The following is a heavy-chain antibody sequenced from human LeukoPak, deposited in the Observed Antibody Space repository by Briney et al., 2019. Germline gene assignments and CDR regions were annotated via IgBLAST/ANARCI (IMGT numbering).Heavy chain of an antibody. CDR1: GGSFSGYY. Sequence: SEALSLTCAVYGGSFSGYYWSWIRQPPGKGLEWIGEINHSGSTNYNPSLKSRVTISVDTSKNQFSLKLSSVTAADTAVYYCARDFGRRYQTGFDYWGQGTLVTVSS. CDR3: ARDFGRRYQTGFDY. CDR2: INHSGST. J-gene: IGHJ4*02. D-gene: IGHD1-14*01. V-gene: IGHV4-34*01.